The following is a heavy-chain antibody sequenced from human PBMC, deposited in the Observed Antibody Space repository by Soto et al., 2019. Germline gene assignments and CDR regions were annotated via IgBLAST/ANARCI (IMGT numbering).Heavy chain of an antibody. D-gene: IGHD3-16*01. CDR3: ARSGYDYVWGSSHFDY. Sequence: ASVKVSCKASGYTFTSYGISWVRQAPGQGLEWMGWISAYNVNTNYAQKLQGRVTMTTDTSTSTAYMELRSLRSDDTAVYYCARSGYDYVWGSSHFDYWGQGTLVTVSS. V-gene: IGHV1-18*04. CDR2: ISAYNVNT. J-gene: IGHJ4*02. CDR1: GYTFTSYG.